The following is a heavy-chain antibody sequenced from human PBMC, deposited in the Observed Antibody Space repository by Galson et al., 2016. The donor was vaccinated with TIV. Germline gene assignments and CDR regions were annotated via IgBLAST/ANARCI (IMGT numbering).Heavy chain of an antibody. CDR3: ARPPYCGGDCYKYDS. CDR2: INGGNGNT. D-gene: IGHD2-21*01. J-gene: IGHJ4*02. CDR1: GYIFTNYP. Sequence: SVKVSCKASGYIFTNYPMHWVRQAPGQSLEWMEWINGGNGNTKYSQRFQGRVTITSDTSASTAYMELSSLRSEDSAVYYCARPPYCGGDCYKYDSWGQGTLVTVSS. V-gene: IGHV1-3*01.